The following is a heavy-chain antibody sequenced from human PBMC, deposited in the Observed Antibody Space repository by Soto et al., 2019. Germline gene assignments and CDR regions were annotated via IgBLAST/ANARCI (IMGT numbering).Heavy chain of an antibody. V-gene: IGHV4-4*02. CDR3: ARHRVGYDYSLDY. CDR1: GGSISSSNW. CDR2: IYDSGYT. J-gene: IGHJ4*02. Sequence: SETLSLTCAVSGGSISSSNWWSWVRQPPGMGLEWIGEIYDSGYTNYNPSLKSRVTISADTSKNQFSLKLSSVTAADTAVYYCARHRVGYDYSLDYWGQGTLVTVSS. D-gene: IGHD5-12*01.